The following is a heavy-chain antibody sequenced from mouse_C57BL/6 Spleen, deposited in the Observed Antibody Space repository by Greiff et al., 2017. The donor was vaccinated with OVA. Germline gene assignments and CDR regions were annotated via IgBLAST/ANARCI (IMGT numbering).Heavy chain of an antibody. CDR3: ARAGYYDYDGLDY. D-gene: IGHD2-4*01. CDR1: GYSITSGYY. V-gene: IGHV3-6*01. Sequence: EVQLQESGPGLVKPSQSLSLTCSVTGYSITSGYYWNWIRQFPGNKLEWMGYISYDGSNNYNPTLKNRISITRDTSKNQFFLKLNSVTTEDTATYYCARAGYYDYDGLDYWGQGTTLTVSS. CDR2: ISYDGSN. J-gene: IGHJ2*01.